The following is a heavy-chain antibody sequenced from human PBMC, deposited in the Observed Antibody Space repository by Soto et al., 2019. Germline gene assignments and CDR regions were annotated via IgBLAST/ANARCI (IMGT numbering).Heavy chain of an antibody. CDR2: ISAYNGNT. CDR1: GYTFTSYG. Sequence: GASVKVSCKASGYTFTSYGISWVRQAPGQGPEWMGWISAYNGNTHYAQKLQGRVTMTTDTSTSTAYMELRSLRSDDTAVYYCARVVVPAAMSHWFDPWGQGTLVTVSS. V-gene: IGHV1-18*01. D-gene: IGHD2-2*01. CDR3: ARVVVPAAMSHWFDP. J-gene: IGHJ5*02.